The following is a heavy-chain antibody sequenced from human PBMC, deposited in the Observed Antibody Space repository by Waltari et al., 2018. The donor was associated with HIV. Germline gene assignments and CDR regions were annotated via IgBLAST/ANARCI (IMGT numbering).Heavy chain of an antibody. CDR3: ARERFGSSYFGY. D-gene: IGHD6-6*01. J-gene: IGHJ4*02. V-gene: IGHV3-48*04. CDR2: ISSSSTTI. CDR1: GFTFSSSA. Sequence: EVQLVESGGGLVQHGGSLRLSCTASGFTFSSSAMNWVRQAPGKGLEWVSYISSSSTTINYADSVKGRFSISRDNAKNLLYLQMSSLRAEDTAVYFCARERFGSSYFGYWGQGTLVTVSS.